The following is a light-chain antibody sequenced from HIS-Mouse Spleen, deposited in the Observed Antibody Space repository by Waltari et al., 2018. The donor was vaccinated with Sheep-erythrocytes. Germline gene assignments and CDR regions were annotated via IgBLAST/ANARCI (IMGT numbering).Light chain of an antibody. CDR2: AAS. CDR3: LQDYNFPYT. J-gene: IGKJ2*01. V-gene: IGKV1-6*01. Sequence: AIQMTQSPSSLSASVVHRVTITCQASQGIRHDLGWYQQKPGKAPKLLIYAASSLQSGVPSRFSGSGSGTDFTLTISSLQPEDFATYYCLQDYNFPYTFGQGTKLEIK. CDR1: QGIRHD.